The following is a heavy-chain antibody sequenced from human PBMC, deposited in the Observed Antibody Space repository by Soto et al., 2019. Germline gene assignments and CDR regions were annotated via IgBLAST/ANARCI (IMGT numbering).Heavy chain of an antibody. D-gene: IGHD3-10*02. CDR2: INPKFGDK. CDR1: GYTFTAYH. Sequence: QVRLVQSGAEVKEPGDSVRVSCEASGYTFTAYHIHWVRQAPGQGLEWMGWINPKFGDKGYAQDLQGRVSMTSDMSISTVYIELSRPTSYDTAIYYCARNMDYYYGRGSGNGHGVWGQGTTVTVFS. CDR3: ARNMDYYYGRGSGNGHGV. V-gene: IGHV1-2*02. J-gene: IGHJ6*02.